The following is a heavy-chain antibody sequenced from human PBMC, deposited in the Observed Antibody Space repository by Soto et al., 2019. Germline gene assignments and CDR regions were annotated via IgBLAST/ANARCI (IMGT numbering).Heavy chain of an antibody. J-gene: IGHJ5*02. Sequence: RPPVKVSCKASGYTFTSYGISWVRQAPGQGLEWMGWISAYNGNTNYAQKLQGRVTMTTDTSTSTAYMELRSLRSDDTAVYYCARVKGPRGVHYNWFDPWGQGTLVTVSS. CDR2: ISAYNGNT. V-gene: IGHV1-18*01. D-gene: IGHD2-8*01. CDR1: GYTFTSYG. CDR3: ARVKGPRGVHYNWFDP.